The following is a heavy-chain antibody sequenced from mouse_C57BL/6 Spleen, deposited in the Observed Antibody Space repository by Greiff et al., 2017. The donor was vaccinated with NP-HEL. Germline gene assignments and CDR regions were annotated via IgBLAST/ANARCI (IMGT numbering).Heavy chain of an antibody. CDR2: ILPGSGST. V-gene: IGHV1-9*01. CDR1: GYTFTGYW. CDR3: ARRGFYYDGSSYEGFAY. Sequence: VKLQESGAELMKPGASVKLSCKATGYTFTGYWIEWVKQRPGHGLEWIGEILPGSGSTNYNEKFKGKATFTADTSSNTAYMQLSSLTTEDSAIDYCARRGFYYDGSSYEGFAYWGQGTLVTVSA. D-gene: IGHD1-1*01. J-gene: IGHJ3*01.